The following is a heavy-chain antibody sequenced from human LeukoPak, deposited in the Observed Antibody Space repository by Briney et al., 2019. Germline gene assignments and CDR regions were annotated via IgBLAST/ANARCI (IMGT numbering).Heavy chain of an antibody. V-gene: IGHV5-51*01. D-gene: IGHD3-10*01. CDR1: GYSFTSYW. CDR2: IYPGDSDT. Sequence: GESLKISFKGSGYSFTSYWIGWVRQMPGKGLEWMGIIYPGDSDTRYSPSFQGQVTISADKTISTAYLQWSSLKASDTAMYYCARSDGSGSFPPYFDYWGQGTLVTVSS. J-gene: IGHJ4*02. CDR3: ARSDGSGSFPPYFDY.